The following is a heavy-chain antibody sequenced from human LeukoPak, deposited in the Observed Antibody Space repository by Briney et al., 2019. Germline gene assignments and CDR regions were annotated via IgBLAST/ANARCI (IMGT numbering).Heavy chain of an antibody. CDR3: GPNPDSLH. J-gene: IGHJ4*02. CDR1: GFIFNNYA. CDR2: ISWNSGSI. Sequence: GGSLRLSCAGSGFIFNNYAMHWVRQPPGKGLEWVSGISWNSGSIDYADSVKGRFTISRDNAKNSLYLQMNSLRVEDTAFYTSGPNPDSLHWGQGALVTVSS. V-gene: IGHV3-9*01. D-gene: IGHD1-14*01.